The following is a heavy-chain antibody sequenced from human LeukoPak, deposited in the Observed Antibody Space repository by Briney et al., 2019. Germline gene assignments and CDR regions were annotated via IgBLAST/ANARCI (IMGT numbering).Heavy chain of an antibody. D-gene: IGHD1-1*01. V-gene: IGHV4-31*03. J-gene: IGHJ6*03. CDR2: IYYSGST. Sequence: PSETLSLTCTVSGGSISSGGYYWSWIRQHPGKGLEWIGYIYYSGSTYYNPSLKSRVTISVDTSKNQFSLKLSSVTAADTAVYYCARVFSPNPENELERYYYYYYMDVWGKGTTVAVSS. CDR1: GGSISSGGYY. CDR3: ARVFSPNPENELERYYYYYYMDV.